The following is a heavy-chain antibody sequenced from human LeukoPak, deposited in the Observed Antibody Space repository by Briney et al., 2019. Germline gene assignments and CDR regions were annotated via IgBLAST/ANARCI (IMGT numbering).Heavy chain of an antibody. CDR1: GFTFSNYG. D-gene: IGHD3-10*01. Sequence: PGGSLRLSCAASGFTFSNYGMHWVRQAPGKGLEWVAVIWYDGSNKYYVDSVKGRFTISRDNSKNPLYLQMNSLRAEDTAVYYCARDPMVRGTRYYFDYWGQGTLVTVSS. CDR2: IWYDGSNK. V-gene: IGHV3-33*01. J-gene: IGHJ4*02. CDR3: ARDPMVRGTRYYFDY.